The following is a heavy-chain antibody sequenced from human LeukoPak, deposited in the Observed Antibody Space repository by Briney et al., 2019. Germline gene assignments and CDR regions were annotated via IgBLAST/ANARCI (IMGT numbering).Heavy chain of an antibody. CDR2: INSDGSKT. CDR3: AGELVTGS. D-gene: IGHD4-23*01. Sequence: GRCLRLSCAASGFTFSSDWMHWVRPAPGKGLVWVSSINSDGSKTTYADSVKGRFTISRDNAKNTLSLQMDSLRAEDTAVYYCAGELVTGSWGQGTLVTVSS. J-gene: IGHJ5*02. V-gene: IGHV3-74*01. CDR1: GFTFSSDW.